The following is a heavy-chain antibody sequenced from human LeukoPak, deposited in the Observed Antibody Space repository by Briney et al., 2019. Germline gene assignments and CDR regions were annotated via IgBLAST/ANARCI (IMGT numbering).Heavy chain of an antibody. CDR2: ISSSSSYT. D-gene: IGHD6-19*01. Sequence: GGSLRLSCAASGFTFSDYYMSWIRQALGKGLEWVSYISSSSSYTNYADSVKGRFTIYRDNAKNSLYLQMNSLRAEDTAVYYCARAEVAVAGYNYYYGMDVWGQGTTVTVSS. CDR1: GFTFSDYY. J-gene: IGHJ6*02. V-gene: IGHV3-11*06. CDR3: ARAEVAVAGYNYYYGMDV.